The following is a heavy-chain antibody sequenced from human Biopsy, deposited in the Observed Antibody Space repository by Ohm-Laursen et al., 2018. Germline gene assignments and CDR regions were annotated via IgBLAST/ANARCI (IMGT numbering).Heavy chain of an antibody. CDR3: AADINVWNVNY. J-gene: IGHJ4*02. D-gene: IGHD1-1*01. Sequence: GASVKVSCKVSGYAVTEFSMHWVRQAPGKGLEWMGGFAPENGKTIYAQKFQGRVTMTEDTSTDTAYMELSSLRSEDTAVYYCAADINVWNVNYWGRGTLVIASS. CDR1: GYAVTEFS. V-gene: IGHV1-24*01. CDR2: FAPENGKT.